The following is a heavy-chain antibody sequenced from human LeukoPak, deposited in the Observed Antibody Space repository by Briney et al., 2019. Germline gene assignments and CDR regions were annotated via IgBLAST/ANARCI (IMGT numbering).Heavy chain of an antibody. Sequence: GRSLRLSCAASGFTFSSYSMNWVRQAPGKGLEWVSYISSSSSTIYYADSVKGRFTISGDNAKNSLYLQMNSLRAEDTAVYYCAKVFWFGNGSYIFAHWGQGTLVTVSS. V-gene: IGHV3-48*01. CDR1: GFTFSSYS. CDR2: ISSSSSTI. CDR3: AKVFWFGNGSYIFAH. J-gene: IGHJ4*02. D-gene: IGHD1-26*01.